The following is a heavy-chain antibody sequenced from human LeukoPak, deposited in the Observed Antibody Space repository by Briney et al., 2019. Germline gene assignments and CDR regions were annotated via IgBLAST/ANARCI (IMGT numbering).Heavy chain of an antibody. J-gene: IGHJ4*02. CDR2: INHSGST. Sequence: SETLSLTCAVYGGSFSGYYWSWIRQPPGKGLEWIGEINHSGSTNYNPSLKSRVTISVDTSKNQFSLKLSSVTAADTAVYYCARTYYYDSCGYSLGYWGQGTLVTVSS. CDR3: ARTYYYDSCGYSLGY. V-gene: IGHV4-34*01. D-gene: IGHD3-22*01. CDR1: GGSFSGYY.